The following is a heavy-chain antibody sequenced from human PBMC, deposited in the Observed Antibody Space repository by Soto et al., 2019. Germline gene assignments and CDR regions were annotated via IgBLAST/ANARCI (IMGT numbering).Heavy chain of an antibody. D-gene: IGHD2-2*01. CDR3: ARVTSSTTGPLQLQARWASP. CDR2: INHSGST. V-gene: IGHV4-34*01. J-gene: IGHJ5*02. CDR1: GGSFSGYY. Sequence: QVQLQQWGAGLLKPSETLSLTCAVYGGSFSGYYWSWIRQPPGKGLEWIGEINHSGSTNYNPSLKSRVTISVDTSKNQFSLKLSSVTAADTAVYYCARVTSSTTGPLQLQARWASPWGQGTLVTVSS.